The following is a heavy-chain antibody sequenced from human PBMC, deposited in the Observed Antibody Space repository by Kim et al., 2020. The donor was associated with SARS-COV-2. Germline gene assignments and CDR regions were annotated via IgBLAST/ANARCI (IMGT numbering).Heavy chain of an antibody. CDR1: GYTFTGYY. Sequence: ASVKVSCKASGYTFTGYYMHWVRQAPGQGLEWMGWINPNSGGTNYAQKFQGRVTMTRDTSISTAYMELSRLRSDDTAVYYCARAMGYYYDSSGDDYYYYGMDVWGQGTTVTVSS. J-gene: IGHJ6*02. CDR3: ARAMGYYYDSSGDDYYYYGMDV. D-gene: IGHD3-22*01. V-gene: IGHV1-2*02. CDR2: INPNSGGT.